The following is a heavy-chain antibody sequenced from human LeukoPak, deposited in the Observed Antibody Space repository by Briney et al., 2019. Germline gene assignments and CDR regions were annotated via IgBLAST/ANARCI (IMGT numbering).Heavy chain of an antibody. CDR2: IDPSDSYT. D-gene: IGHD3-10*01. V-gene: IGHV5-10-1*01. CDR1: GYSFTSYW. CDR3: ARRGYGSEGFDY. J-gene: IGHJ4*02. Sequence: PGESLKISCKGSGYSFTSYWISWVRQMPGKGLEWMGRIDPSDSYTNHSPSFQGHVTISADKSISTAYLQWSSLKASDTAMYYCARRGYGSEGFDYWGQGTLVTVSS.